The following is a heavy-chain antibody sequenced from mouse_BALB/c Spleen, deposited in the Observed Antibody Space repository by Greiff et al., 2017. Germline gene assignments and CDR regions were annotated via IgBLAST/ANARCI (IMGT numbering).Heavy chain of an antibody. J-gene: IGHJ3*01. CDR1: GFTFTDYY. CDR3: ARDDGRAWFAY. Sequence: EVKLVESGGGLVQPGGSLRLSCATSGFTFTDYYMSWVRQPPGKALEWLGFIRNKANGYTTEYSASVKGRFTISRDNSQSILYLQMNTLRAEDSATYYCARDDGRAWFAYWGQGTLVTVSA. V-gene: IGHV7-3*02. D-gene: IGHD1-1*02. CDR2: IRNKANGYTT.